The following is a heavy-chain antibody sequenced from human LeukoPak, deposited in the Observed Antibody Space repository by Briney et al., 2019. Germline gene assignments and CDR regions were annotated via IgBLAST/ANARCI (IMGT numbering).Heavy chain of an antibody. J-gene: IGHJ4*02. Sequence: PSETLSLTCAVYGGSFSGYYWSWLRQPPGKGLEWIGEINHSGSTNYNPSLKSRVTISVDTSKNQFSLKLSSVTAADTAVYYCARRSVRGVIWAPFDYWGQGTLVTVSS. D-gene: IGHD3-10*01. V-gene: IGHV4-34*01. CDR3: ARRSVRGVIWAPFDY. CDR1: GGSFSGYY. CDR2: INHSGST.